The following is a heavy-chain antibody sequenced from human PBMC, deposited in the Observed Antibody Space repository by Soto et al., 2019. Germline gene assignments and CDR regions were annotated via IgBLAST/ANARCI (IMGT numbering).Heavy chain of an antibody. CDR1: GGSISSYY. D-gene: IGHD3-9*01. Sequence: LSLTCTVSGGSISSYYWSWIRQPPGKGLEWIGYIYYSGSTNYNPSLKSRVTISVDTSKNQFSLKLSSVTAADTAVYYCARGYDIVDYWGQGTLVTVSS. J-gene: IGHJ4*02. V-gene: IGHV4-59*12. CDR3: ARGYDIVDY. CDR2: IYYSGST.